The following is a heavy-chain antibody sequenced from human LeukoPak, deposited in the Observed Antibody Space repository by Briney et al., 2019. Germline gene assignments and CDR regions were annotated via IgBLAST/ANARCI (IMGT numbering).Heavy chain of an antibody. CDR1: GFTFDDYA. D-gene: IGHD5-18*01. J-gene: IGHJ3*02. CDR2: ISWNSGSI. CDR3: AKVQRLQLWHAFDI. V-gene: IGHV3-9*01. Sequence: GRSLRLSCAASGFTFDDYAMHWVRQAPGKGLEWVSGISWNSGSIGYADSVKGRFTISRDNAKNSLYLQMNSLRAEDTAVYYCAKVQRLQLWHAFDIWGQGTMVTVSS.